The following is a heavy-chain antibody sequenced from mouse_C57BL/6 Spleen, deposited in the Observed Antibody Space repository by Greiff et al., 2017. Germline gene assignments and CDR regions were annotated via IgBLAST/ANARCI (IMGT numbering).Heavy chain of an antibody. J-gene: IGHJ3*01. V-gene: IGHV1-9*01. CDR3: ARSPIRAWFAY. CDR2: IFPGSGST. CDR1: GYTFTGYW. Sequence: QVQLQQSGAELMKPGASVKLSCKASGYTFTGYWIEWVKQRTGHGLEWIGEIFPGSGSTNSTEKFKGKATFTADTSSNTADMKLSSLTTEDSAIYYCARSPIRAWFAYWGQGTLVTVSA. D-gene: IGHD5-1-1*01.